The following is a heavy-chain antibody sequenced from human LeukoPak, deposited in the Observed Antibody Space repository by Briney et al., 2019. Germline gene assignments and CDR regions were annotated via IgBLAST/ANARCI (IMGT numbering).Heavy chain of an antibody. CDR3: ARRNCSGGSCYEFYYFDY. J-gene: IGHJ4*02. V-gene: IGHV1-2*04. Sequence: ASVKVSCKASGYTFTGYYMHWVRQAPGQGLEWMGWINPNSGGTNYAQKFQGCVTMTRDTSISTAYMELRRMRSGDTAVYYWARRNCSGGSCYEFYYFDYWGQGTLVTVSS. CDR1: GYTFTGYY. CDR2: INPNSGGT. D-gene: IGHD2-15*01.